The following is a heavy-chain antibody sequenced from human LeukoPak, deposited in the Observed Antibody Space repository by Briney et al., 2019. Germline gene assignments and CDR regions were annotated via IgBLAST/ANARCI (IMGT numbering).Heavy chain of an antibody. CDR1: GFTFSSYW. CDR2: IKEDGSNL. J-gene: IGHJ4*02. Sequence: PGGSLRLSCAASGFTFSSYWMGCVRQAPGKGLEWVANIKEDGSNLYYLDSVKGRFTISRDNAKNSLHLQINSLRAEDTAVYFCARVICDYVWGSYRCHFDYWGQGTLVSVSS. D-gene: IGHD3-16*02. V-gene: IGHV3-7*01. CDR3: ARVICDYVWGSYRCHFDY.